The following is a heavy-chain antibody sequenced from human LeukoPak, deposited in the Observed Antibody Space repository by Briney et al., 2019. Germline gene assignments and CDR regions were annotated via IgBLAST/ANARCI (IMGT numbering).Heavy chain of an antibody. CDR3: ARGRSYGNYFDY. J-gene: IGHJ4*02. Sequence: PSQTLSLTCTVSGGSISSGGYYWSWIRQHPGKGLERIGYIYYSGSTYYNPSLKSRVTISVDTSKNQFSLKLSSVTAADTAVYYCARGRSYGNYFDYWGQGTLVTVSS. D-gene: IGHD5-18*01. V-gene: IGHV4-31*03. CDR2: IYYSGST. CDR1: GGSISSGGYY.